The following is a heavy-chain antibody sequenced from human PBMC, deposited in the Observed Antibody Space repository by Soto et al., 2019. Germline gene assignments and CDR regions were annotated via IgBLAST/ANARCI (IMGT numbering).Heavy chain of an antibody. CDR2: TYYRSKWYN. J-gene: IGHJ6*02. CDR3: ARVSKTGYSSSWYQTYYYGMDV. D-gene: IGHD6-13*01. V-gene: IGHV6-1*01. Sequence: SQTLSLTCAISGDSVSSNSAAWNWIRQSPSRGLERLGRTYYRSKWYNDYAVSVKSRITINPDTSKNQFSLQLNSVTPEDTAVYYCARVSKTGYSSSWYQTYYYGMDVWGQGTTVTVSS. CDR1: GDSVSSNSAA.